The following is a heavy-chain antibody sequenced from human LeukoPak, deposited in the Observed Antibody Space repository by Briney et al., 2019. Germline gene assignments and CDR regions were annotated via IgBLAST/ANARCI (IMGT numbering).Heavy chain of an antibody. CDR3: ARSVRESVGADYYYGMDV. J-gene: IGHJ6*02. V-gene: IGHV3-21*01. D-gene: IGHD1-26*01. CDR2: ISSSSSYI. CDR1: GFTFSSYS. Sequence: GGSLRLSCAASGFTFSSYSMNWVRQAPGKGLEWVSSISSSSSYIYYADSVKGRFTISRDNAKNSLYLQMNSLRAEDTAVYYRARSVRESVGADYYYGMDVWGQGTTVTVSS.